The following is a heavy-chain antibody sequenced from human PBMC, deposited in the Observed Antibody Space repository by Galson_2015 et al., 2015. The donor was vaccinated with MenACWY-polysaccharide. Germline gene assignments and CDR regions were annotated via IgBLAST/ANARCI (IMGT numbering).Heavy chain of an antibody. D-gene: IGHD3-22*01. CDR2: ISGSGDNT. V-gene: IGHV3-23*01. CDR3: AKYGPLEYYDSSGYFAFDI. Sequence: SLRLSCAASGFTFSSHAMSWVRQAPGKGLDWVSGISGSGDNTYYADSVKGRFTISRDNSKDTLYLQMNSLRADDTAVYYCAKYGPLEYYDSSGYFAFDIWGQGTMVTVSS. CDR1: GFTFSSHA. J-gene: IGHJ3*02.